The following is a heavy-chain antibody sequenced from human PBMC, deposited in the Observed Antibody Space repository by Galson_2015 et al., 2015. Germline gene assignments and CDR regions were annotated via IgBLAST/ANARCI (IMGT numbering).Heavy chain of an antibody. CDR3: ARDNVNYYDSSGSANWFDP. D-gene: IGHD3-22*01. J-gene: IGHJ5*02. Sequence: SETLSLTCTVSGGSVSSGSYYWSWIRQPPGKGLEWIGYIYYSGSTNYNPSLKSRVTISVDTSKNQFSLKLSSVTAADTAVYYCARDNVNYYDSSGSANWFDPWGQGTLVTVSS. CDR1: GGSVSSGSYY. V-gene: IGHV4-61*01. CDR2: IYYSGST.